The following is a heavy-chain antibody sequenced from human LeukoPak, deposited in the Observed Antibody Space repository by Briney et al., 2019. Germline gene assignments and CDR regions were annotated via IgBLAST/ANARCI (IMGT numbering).Heavy chain of an antibody. D-gene: IGHD3-3*01. CDR2: LIPIFGTA. CDR3: ARDGFLEWLSREPGYYYYMDV. CDR1: GGTFSSYA. V-gene: IGHV1-69*13. Sequence: ASVRVSCKASGGTFSSYAISWVRQAPGQGLEWMGGLIPIFGTANYAQKFQGRVTITADESTSTAYMELSSLRSEDTAVYYCARDGFLEWLSREPGYYYYMDVWGKGTTVTVSS. J-gene: IGHJ6*03.